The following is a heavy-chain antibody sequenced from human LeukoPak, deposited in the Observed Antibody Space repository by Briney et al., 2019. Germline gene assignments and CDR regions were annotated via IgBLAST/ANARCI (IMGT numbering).Heavy chain of an antibody. CDR1: GFTFTSSA. V-gene: IGHV1-58*02. D-gene: IGHD1-26*01. CDR3: ATPPELGSGAFDI. CDR2: IVVGGGNT. Sequence: AAVKVSCKASGFTFTSSAMQWVRQARGQRLEWIGWIVVGGGNTNYAQKFQERVTITRDMSTSTAYMELSSLRSEDTAVYYCATPPELGSGAFDIWGQGTMVTVSS. J-gene: IGHJ3*02.